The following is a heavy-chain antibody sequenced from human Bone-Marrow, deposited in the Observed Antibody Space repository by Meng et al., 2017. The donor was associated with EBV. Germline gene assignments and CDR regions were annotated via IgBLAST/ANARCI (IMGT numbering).Heavy chain of an antibody. V-gene: IGHV1-69*06. D-gene: IGHD2-21*01. CDR1: GGTVRIYA. CDR3: ARANCGGDCRRGSWCDP. Sequence: QVQLVPSGAEVKKRGSPVKFSCKASGGTVRIYATSWVRQDPRQGLEWMVGSIHIFGTANYAQKFQGRVTITADKSTSTAYMELSSLRSEDTAVYYCARANCGGDCRRGSWCDPWGQGTLVTVSS. J-gene: IGHJ5*02. CDR2: SIHIFGTA.